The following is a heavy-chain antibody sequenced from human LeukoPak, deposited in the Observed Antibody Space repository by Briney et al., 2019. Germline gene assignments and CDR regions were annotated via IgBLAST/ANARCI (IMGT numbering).Heavy chain of an antibody. CDR3: TKDIGYFDY. CDR2: FKSKTDGGTT. V-gene: IGHV3-15*01. CDR1: GFTFSKAW. J-gene: IGHJ4*02. Sequence: GGSLRLSCAASGFTFSKAWMSWVRQAPGKGLEWVGRFKSKTDGGTTDYAAPVKGRFIVSRDDSKNTLYLQMNSLRTEDTAVYFCTKDIGYFDYWGQGTLVTVSS.